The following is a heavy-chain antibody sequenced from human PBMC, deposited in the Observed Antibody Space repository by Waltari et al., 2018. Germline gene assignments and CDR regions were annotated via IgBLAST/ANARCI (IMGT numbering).Heavy chain of an antibody. CDR2: INPNSGGT. V-gene: IGHV1-2*06. D-gene: IGHD3-16*02. CDR1: GYTLTELS. CDR3: AREDHMITFGGVIVGWWFDP. J-gene: IGHJ5*02. Sequence: QVQLVQSGAEVKKPGASVKVSCKVSGYTLTELSMHWVRQAPGKGLGWMGRINPNSGGTNYAQKFQGRVTMTRDTSISTAYMELSRLRSDDTAVYYCAREDHMITFGGVIVGWWFDPWGQGTLVTVSS.